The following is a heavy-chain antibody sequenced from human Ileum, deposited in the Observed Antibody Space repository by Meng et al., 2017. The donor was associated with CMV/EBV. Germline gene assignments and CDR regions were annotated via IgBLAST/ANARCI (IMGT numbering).Heavy chain of an antibody. D-gene: IGHD6-19*01. CDR1: GGSLSPSY. J-gene: IGHJ4*02. V-gene: IGHV4-59*01. CDR2: IYYSGAT. CDR3: ARAWSVADYFDY. Sequence: SETLSLTCTVSGGSLSPSYWSWIRQPPGKGLEWIGYIYYSGATNYNPSLKSRVTISVDTSKNQFSLNLSSVTAADTAFYYCARAWSVADYFDYWGQGALVTVSS.